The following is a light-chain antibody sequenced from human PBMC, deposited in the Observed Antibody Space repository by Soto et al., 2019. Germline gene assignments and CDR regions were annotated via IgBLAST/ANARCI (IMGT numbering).Light chain of an antibody. CDR1: QSISSY. J-gene: IGKJ3*01. Sequence: DIQMTQSPSSLSASVGDRVTITCRASQSISSYLNCYRQKPGKAPELPIYSASSLQSGVPSRFSGSESGTDFTLTISSLQPEDFATYYCQQSYSIPPTFGPGTKVDIK. V-gene: IGKV1-39*01. CDR3: QQSYSIPPT. CDR2: SAS.